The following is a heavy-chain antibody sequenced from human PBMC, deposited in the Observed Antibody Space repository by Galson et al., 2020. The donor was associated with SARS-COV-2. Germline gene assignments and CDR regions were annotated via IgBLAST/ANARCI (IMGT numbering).Heavy chain of an antibody. CDR1: GGSFSGYY. CDR3: ARGRLRLGELSLYYDY. V-gene: IGHV4-34*01. D-gene: IGHD3-16*02. Sequence: ETSETLSLTCAVYGGSFSGYYWSWIRQPPGKGLEWIGEINHSGSTNYNPSLKSRVTISVDTSKNQFSLKLSSVTAADTAVYYCARGRLRLGELSLYYDYWGQGTLVTVSS. CDR2: INHSGST. J-gene: IGHJ4*02.